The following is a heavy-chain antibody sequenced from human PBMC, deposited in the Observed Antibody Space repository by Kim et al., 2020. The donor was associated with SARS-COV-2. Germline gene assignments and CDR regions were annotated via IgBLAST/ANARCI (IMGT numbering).Heavy chain of an antibody. CDR1: GGTFSSYA. J-gene: IGHJ6*01. V-gene: IGHV1-69*13. Sequence: SVKVSCKASGGTFSSYAISWVRQAPGQGLEWMGGIIPIFGTANYAQKFQGRVTITGDESTSTAYMERGSRRSEAPAGYYCARGAGTWVQGVIIDYYYGM. CDR2: IIPIFGTA. CDR3: ARGAGTWVQGVIIDYYYGM. D-gene: IGHD3-10*01.